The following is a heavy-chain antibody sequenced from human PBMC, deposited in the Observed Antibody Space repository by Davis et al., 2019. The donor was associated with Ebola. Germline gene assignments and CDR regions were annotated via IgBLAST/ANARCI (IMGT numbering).Heavy chain of an antibody. CDR1: GYTFTSYY. V-gene: IGHV1-2*06. CDR2: INPNSGGT. J-gene: IGHJ6*04. Sequence: ASVKVSCKASGYTFTSYYVHWVRQAPGQGLEWMGRINPNSGGTNYAQKFQGRVTMTRDTSTSTVYMELSSLRSEDTAVYYCAKPNYDSSGYYYDYYGMDVWGKGTTVTVSS. CDR3: AKPNYDSSGYYYDYYGMDV. D-gene: IGHD3-22*01.